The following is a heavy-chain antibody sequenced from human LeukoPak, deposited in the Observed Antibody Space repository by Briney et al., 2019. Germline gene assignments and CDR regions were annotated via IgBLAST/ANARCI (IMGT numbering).Heavy chain of an antibody. Sequence: GGSLRLSCAASGFSFTNYYMGWIRQAPGKGLEWVSYITSTGGSAFYADSVKGRFTISRDNAKNSLFLQMNSLRAEDTAVYYCARVMATIDFWGQGTLVSVSS. CDR1: GFSFTNYY. J-gene: IGHJ4*02. CDR2: ITSTGGSA. CDR3: ARVMATIDF. V-gene: IGHV3-11*04. D-gene: IGHD5-12*01.